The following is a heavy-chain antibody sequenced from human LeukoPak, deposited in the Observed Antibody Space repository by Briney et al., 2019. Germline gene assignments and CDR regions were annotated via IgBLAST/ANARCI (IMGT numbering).Heavy chain of an antibody. CDR3: SLSLGDPLTGDP. CDR2: INPNSGGT. V-gene: IGHV1-2*02. D-gene: IGHD3-16*01. J-gene: IGHJ5*02. Sequence: ASVKVSCKASGYTFTGYYMHWVRQAPGQGLEWMGWINPNSGGTNYAQKFQGRVTMTGDTSISTAYMELSRLRSDDTAVYYCSLSLGDPLTGDPWGQGTLVTVSS. CDR1: GYTFTGYY.